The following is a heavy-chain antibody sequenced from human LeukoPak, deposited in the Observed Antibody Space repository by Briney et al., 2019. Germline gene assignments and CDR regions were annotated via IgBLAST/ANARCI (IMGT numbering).Heavy chain of an antibody. V-gene: IGHV4-59*01. J-gene: IGHJ4*02. CDR1: GCSISGYY. CDR2: IYYSGGT. Sequence: PSETLSLTCTVSGCSISGYYGSWIRLPPGKGLEWIGYIYYSGGTNYNPSLKSRVTISVDTSKNQFSLKLSSVTAADTAVYYCARAPKLRFLEWLLLDYWGQGTLVTVSS. D-gene: IGHD3-3*01. CDR3: ARAPKLRFLEWLLLDY.